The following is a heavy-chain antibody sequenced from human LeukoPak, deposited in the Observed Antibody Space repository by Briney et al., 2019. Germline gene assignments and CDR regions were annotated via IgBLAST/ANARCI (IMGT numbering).Heavy chain of an antibody. V-gene: IGHV4-4*07. D-gene: IGHD2-15*01. J-gene: IGHJ3*02. CDR2: IYTSGST. CDR1: GGSISSYY. CDR3: ARIRRLGYCSGSSCPGAFDI. Sequence: SETLSLTCTVSGGSISSYYWSWIRQPAGKGLEWIGRIYTSGSTNYNPSLKSRVTMSVDTSKNQFSLKLSSVTAADTAVYYCARIRRLGYCSGSSCPGAFDIWGQGTMVTVSS.